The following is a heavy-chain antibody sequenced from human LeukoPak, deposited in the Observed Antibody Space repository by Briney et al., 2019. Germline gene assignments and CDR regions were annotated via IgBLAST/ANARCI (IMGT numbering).Heavy chain of an antibody. CDR1: GGSISSYY. CDR3: ARGFGTRDYYYYGMDV. CDR2: IYTSGST. V-gene: IGHV4-4*07. Sequence: SETLSLTCTVSGGSISSYYWSWIRQPAGKGLEWIGRIYTSGSTNYNPSLKSRVTISVDTSKNQFSLKLSSVTAADTAVYYCARGFGTRDYYYYGMDVWGQGTTVTVSS. J-gene: IGHJ6*02. D-gene: IGHD3-10*01.